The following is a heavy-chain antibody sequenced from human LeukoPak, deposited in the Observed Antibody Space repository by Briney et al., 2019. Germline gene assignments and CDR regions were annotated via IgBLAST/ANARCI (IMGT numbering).Heavy chain of an antibody. J-gene: IGHJ3*02. CDR2: ISSTSNHK. D-gene: IGHD6-13*01. CDR1: GFTFRSFS. Sequence: GGPLRLSCAASGFTFRSFSMTWVRQAPGKGLEWVASISSTSNHKYHADSVKGRFTISRDNDKNSLYLQMNSLRAEDTALYYCATRVTADSYDASDIWGQGTMVTVSS. V-gene: IGHV3-21*06. CDR3: ATRVTADSYDASDI.